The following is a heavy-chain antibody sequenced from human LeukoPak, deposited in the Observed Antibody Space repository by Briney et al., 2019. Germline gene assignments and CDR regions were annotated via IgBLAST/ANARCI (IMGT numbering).Heavy chain of an antibody. D-gene: IGHD1-26*01. CDR1: GGSISSSSYY. J-gene: IGHJ4*02. Sequence: SETLSLTCTVSGGSISSSSYYWGWIRQPPGKGLEWIGSIYYSGSTYYNPSLKSRVTISVDTSKNQFSLKLSSVTAADTAVYYCARGAADIVGATPPDYWGQGTLVTVSS. CDR3: ARGAADIVGATPPDY. CDR2: IYYSGST. V-gene: IGHV4-39*07.